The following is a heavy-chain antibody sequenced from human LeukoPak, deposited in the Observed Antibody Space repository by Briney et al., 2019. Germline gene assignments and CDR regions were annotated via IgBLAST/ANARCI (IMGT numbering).Heavy chain of an antibody. CDR3: AKTKGAILDAFDI. CDR2: ISGSGGST. Sequence: GGSLRLSCAASGFTFSSYAMSWVRQAPGKGLEWVSAISGSGGSTYYADSVKGRFTISRDNSKNTLYLQMNSLRAEDRAVYYCAKTKGAILDAFDIWGQGTMVTVSS. J-gene: IGHJ3*02. CDR1: GFTFSSYA. V-gene: IGHV3-23*01. D-gene: IGHD3/OR15-3a*01.